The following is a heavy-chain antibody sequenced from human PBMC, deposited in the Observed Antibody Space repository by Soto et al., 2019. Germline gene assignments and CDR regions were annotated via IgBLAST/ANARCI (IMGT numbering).Heavy chain of an antibody. D-gene: IGHD2-2*01. J-gene: IGHJ6*02. CDR2: IYHSGST. V-gene: IGHV4-38-2*01. CDR1: GYSISSGYY. CDR3: ARGGSTSWTAGFYYGTDV. Sequence: SETLSLTCAVSGYSISSGYYWGWIRQPPGKGLEWIGSIYHSGSTYYNPSLKSRVTISVDTSKNQFSLKLSSVTAADTAVYYCARGGSTSWTAGFYYGTDVWGQGTTVTVSS.